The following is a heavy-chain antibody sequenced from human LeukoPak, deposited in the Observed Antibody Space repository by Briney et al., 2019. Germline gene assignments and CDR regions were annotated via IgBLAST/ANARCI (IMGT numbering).Heavy chain of an antibody. CDR2: FSGSGGST. CDR3: AKDGSSDFWSGYYGDWFDP. CDR1: GFTFSSYA. V-gene: IGHV3-23*01. D-gene: IGHD3-3*01. Sequence: GGSLRLSCAASGFTFSSYAMSWVRQAPGKGLEGVSAFSGSGGSTYYADSVKGRFTISRDNSKNTLYLQMNSLRAEDTAVYYCAKDGSSDFWSGYYGDWFDPRGQGTLVTVSS. J-gene: IGHJ5*02.